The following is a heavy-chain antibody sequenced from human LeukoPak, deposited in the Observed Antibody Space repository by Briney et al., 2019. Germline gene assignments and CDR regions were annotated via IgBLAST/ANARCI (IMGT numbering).Heavy chain of an antibody. CDR2: ISGSGFST. Sequence: GGSLRLSCAASGFTFSSYAMSWVRQAPGQGLEWLSAISGSGFSTHYADSLKGRFTISRDNSKTTLFLQMNSLRAEDTALYYCAKDIEVAITGHYFDLWGRGTLVAVSS. J-gene: IGHJ2*01. D-gene: IGHD3-22*01. V-gene: IGHV3-23*01. CDR1: GFTFSSYA. CDR3: AKDIEVAITGHYFDL.